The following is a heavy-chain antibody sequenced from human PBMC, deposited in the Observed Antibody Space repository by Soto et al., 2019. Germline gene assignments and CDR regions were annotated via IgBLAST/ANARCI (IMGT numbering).Heavy chain of an antibody. J-gene: IGHJ3*02. CDR2: IYPGDSDT. V-gene: IGHV5-51*01. CDR3: ARRAQLSDGRAFDI. CDR1: GYTFTSYW. Sequence: PGESLKISCKASGYTFTSYWIAWLRQMPGKGLEWMGIIYPGDSDTTYSPSFQGQDAISADKSISTAYLQWSSLKASDTAMYYCARRAQLSDGRAFDIWGQGTLVTVSS. D-gene: IGHD2-2*01.